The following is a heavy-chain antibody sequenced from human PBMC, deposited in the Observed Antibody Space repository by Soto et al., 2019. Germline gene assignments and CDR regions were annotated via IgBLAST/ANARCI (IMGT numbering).Heavy chain of an antibody. CDR2: ISWNSGSI. CDR3: AKDIFRESGYCDY. CDR1: GFTFDDYA. V-gene: IGHV3-9*01. J-gene: IGHJ4*02. D-gene: IGHD3-22*01. Sequence: PGGSLRLSCAASGFTFDDYAMHWVRQAPGKGLEWVSGISWNSGSIGYADSVKGRFTISRDNAKNSLYLQMNSLRAEDTALYYCAKDIFRESGYCDYWGQGTLVTVSS.